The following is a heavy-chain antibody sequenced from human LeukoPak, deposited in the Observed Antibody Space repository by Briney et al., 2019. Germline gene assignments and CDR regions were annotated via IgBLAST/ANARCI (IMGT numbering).Heavy chain of an antibody. V-gene: IGHV1-24*01. CDR1: GYTLTELS. CDR2: FDPEDGET. CDR3: ATGKGTTVFDGFDI. Sequence: ASVKVSCKVSGYTLTELSMHWVRQAPGKGLEWMGGFDPEDGETIYAQKFQGRVTMTEDTSTDTAYMELSSLRSEDTAVYYCATGKGTTVFDGFDIWGQGTMVTVSS. D-gene: IGHD4-11*01. J-gene: IGHJ3*02.